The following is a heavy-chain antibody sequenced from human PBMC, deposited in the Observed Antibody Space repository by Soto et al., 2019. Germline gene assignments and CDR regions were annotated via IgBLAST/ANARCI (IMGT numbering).Heavy chain of an antibody. V-gene: IGHV3-30-3*01. CDR2: ISCDGSNK. Sequence: GGSLRLSCAASGFTFSSYAMHWVRQAPGKGLEWVAVISCDGSNKYYADSVKGRFTISRDNSKNTLYLQMNSLRAEDTAVYYCARDSAGPPLGYCSGGSCYSRGYYYYYGMDVWGQGTTVTVSS. D-gene: IGHD2-15*01. CDR3: ARDSAGPPLGYCSGGSCYSRGYYYYYGMDV. J-gene: IGHJ6*02. CDR1: GFTFSSYA.